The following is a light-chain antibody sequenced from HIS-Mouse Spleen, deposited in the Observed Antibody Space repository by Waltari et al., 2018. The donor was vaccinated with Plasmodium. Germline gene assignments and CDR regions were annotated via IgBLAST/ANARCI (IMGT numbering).Light chain of an antibody. V-gene: IGKV3-15*01. CDR1: QRVSSN. CDR3: QQYNNWSFT. J-gene: IGKJ3*01. CDR2: GAS. Sequence: EIVMTQSPATLSVSPGERATLSCRASQRVSSNLAWYQQKPGQAPRLLSYGASTRATGIPARFSGSGSGTEFTLTISSLQSEYFAVYYCQQYNNWSFTFGPGTKVDIK.